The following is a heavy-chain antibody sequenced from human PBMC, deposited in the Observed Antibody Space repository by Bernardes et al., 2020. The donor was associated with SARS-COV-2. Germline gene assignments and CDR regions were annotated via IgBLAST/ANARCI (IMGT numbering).Heavy chain of an antibody. V-gene: IGHV3-33*01. CDR1: GFTFSSYG. J-gene: IGHJ4*02. D-gene: IGHD3-22*01. CDR3: ARDGDSYYYDSSGFY. Sequence: GGSLRLSCAASGFTFSSYGMHWVRQAPGKGLEWVAVIWYDGSNKYYADSVKGRFTISRDNSKNTLYLQMNSLRAEDTAVYYCARDGDSYYYDSSGFYWGQGTLGTVSS. CDR2: IWYDGSNK.